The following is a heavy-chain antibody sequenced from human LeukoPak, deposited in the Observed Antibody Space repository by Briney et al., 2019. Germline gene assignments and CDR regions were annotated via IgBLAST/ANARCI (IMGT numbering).Heavy chain of an antibody. Sequence: GGSLRLSCAASGFTFSSYAMTWVRQAPGKGLEGVSAISGSGGSTYYADSVRGRFTISRDNSKNTLYLQMNSLRAEDTAIYYCAKDHRYYDSSGYYGLDYWGQGTLVTVSS. V-gene: IGHV3-23*01. D-gene: IGHD3-22*01. CDR2: ISGSGGST. CDR1: GFTFSSYA. CDR3: AKDHRYYDSSGYYGLDY. J-gene: IGHJ4*02.